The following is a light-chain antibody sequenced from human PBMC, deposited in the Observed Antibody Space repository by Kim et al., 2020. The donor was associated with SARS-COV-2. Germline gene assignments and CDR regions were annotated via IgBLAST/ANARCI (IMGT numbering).Light chain of an antibody. CDR3: QVWDSSSDHVV. CDR1: HIGTKP. J-gene: IGLJ2*01. Sequence: SYELTQPPSVSVAPGKTARITCGGDHIGTKPVHWYQQKPGQAPVLVIYYDSDRPSGIPERFSGSNSGNTATLTISRVEAGDEADYYCQVWDSSSDHVVFGGGTQLTVL. V-gene: IGLV3-21*04. CDR2: YDS.